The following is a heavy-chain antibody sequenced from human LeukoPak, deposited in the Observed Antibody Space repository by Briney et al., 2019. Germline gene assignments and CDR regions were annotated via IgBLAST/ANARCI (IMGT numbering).Heavy chain of an antibody. CDR1: GYTFTSYD. CDR2: MNPNSGNT. CDR3: ARGPRPYSSSWLVYSYFYYYMDV. Sequence: GASVTVSCKASGYTFTSYDINWVRQATGQGLEWMGWMNPNSGNTGYAQKFQGRVTFTSNTSISTAYMELSSLRSEDTAVYFCARGPRPYSSSWLVYSYFYYYMDVWGKGTTVTVSS. V-gene: IGHV1-8*03. J-gene: IGHJ6*03. D-gene: IGHD6-13*01.